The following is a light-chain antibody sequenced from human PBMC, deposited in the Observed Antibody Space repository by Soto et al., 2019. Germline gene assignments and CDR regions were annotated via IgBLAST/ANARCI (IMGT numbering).Light chain of an antibody. J-gene: IGKJ1*01. CDR3: QQYNNWPQT. Sequence: EIVLTQSPGPLSLSPGDRATLSCRASQSVNSNLAWYQQKPGQAPRLLIFGASTRATGIPARFSGSGSGTEFSLTISSLQSEDFAVYYCQQYNNWPQTFGQGTKVDI. CDR2: GAS. V-gene: IGKV3-15*01. CDR1: QSVNSN.